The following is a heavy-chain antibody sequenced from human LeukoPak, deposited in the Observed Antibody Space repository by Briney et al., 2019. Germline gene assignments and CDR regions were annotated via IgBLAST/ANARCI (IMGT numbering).Heavy chain of an antibody. V-gene: IGHV3-48*01. Sequence: PGGSLRLSCAASGFTFSSYTMNWVRQPPGKGLEWVSNIGTSSTTIYYADSVKGRFTISRDNAKNSLYLQMNSLRADDTAVYYCARDEGSAILGYYYYYMDVWGKGTTVTVPS. CDR3: ARDEGSAILGYYYYYMDV. D-gene: IGHD2-2*02. CDR1: GFTFSSYT. J-gene: IGHJ6*03. CDR2: IGTSSTTI.